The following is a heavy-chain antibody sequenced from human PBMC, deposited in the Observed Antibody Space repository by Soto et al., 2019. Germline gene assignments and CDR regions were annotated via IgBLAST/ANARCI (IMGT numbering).Heavy chain of an antibody. Sequence: GGSLRLSCAASGFTFSSYGMHWVRQAPGKGLEWVAVIWYDGSNKYYADSVKGRFTISRDNSKNTLYLQMNSLRAEDTAVYYCARDPGAGYYFDYWGQGTLVTVSS. D-gene: IGHD3-9*01. CDR2: IWYDGSNK. CDR3: ARDPGAGYYFDY. V-gene: IGHV3-33*01. CDR1: GFTFSSYG. J-gene: IGHJ4*02.